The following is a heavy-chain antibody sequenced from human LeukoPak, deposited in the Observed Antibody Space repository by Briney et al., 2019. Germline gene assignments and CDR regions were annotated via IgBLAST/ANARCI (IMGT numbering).Heavy chain of an antibody. CDR3: AKADTSGWYNFDY. Sequence: GRSLRLSCAASGFTFGSNAMHWVRQAPGKGLEWVAVISYDGSNKYYADSVKGRFTISRDNSKNTLYLQMNSLRPEDTAVYYCAKADTSGWYNFDYWGQGTLVTVSS. V-gene: IGHV3-30*18. CDR1: GFTFGSNA. CDR2: ISYDGSNK. J-gene: IGHJ4*02. D-gene: IGHD6-19*01.